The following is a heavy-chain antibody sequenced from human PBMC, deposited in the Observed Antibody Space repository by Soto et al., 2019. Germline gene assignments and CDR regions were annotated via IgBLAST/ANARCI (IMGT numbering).Heavy chain of an antibody. J-gene: IGHJ4*02. CDR3: AKVKAYTSTMTCDY. Sequence: GGSLRLSXSASGFAFGDFAMSWVRQAPGKGLAWVSSISGSGGSTYYADSVKGRFTISRANSKNTLYLLMNSLRAEDTAIYYCAKVKAYTSTMTCDYWGQGTLVTVSS. CDR1: GFAFGDFA. V-gene: IGHV3-23*01. D-gene: IGHD6-13*01. CDR2: ISGSGGST.